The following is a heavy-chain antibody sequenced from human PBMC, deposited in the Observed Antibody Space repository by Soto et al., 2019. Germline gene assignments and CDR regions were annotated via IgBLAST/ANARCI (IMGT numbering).Heavy chain of an antibody. V-gene: IGHV3-30-3*01. J-gene: IGHJ3*02. CDR3: ARDSRATGAGAFDI. Sequence: GGSLRLSCAASGFTFSSYAMHWVRQAPGKGLEWVAVISYDGSNIYYADSVKGRFTISRDNSKNTLYLQMNSLRAEDTAAHYCARDSRATGAGAFDIWSLGTMVTVSS. CDR1: GFTFSSYA. CDR2: ISYDGSNI. D-gene: IGHD1-26*01.